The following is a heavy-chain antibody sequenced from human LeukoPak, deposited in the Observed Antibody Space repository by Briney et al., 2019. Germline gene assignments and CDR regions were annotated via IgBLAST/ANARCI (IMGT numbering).Heavy chain of an antibody. CDR3: ARESLTGYYTGFDY. CDR1: GYTFTGYY. Sequence: ASVKVSCTASGYTFTGYYMHWVRQAPGQGLEWMGWINPNSGGTNYAQKFQGRVTMTRDTSISAAYMELSRLRSDDTAVYYCARESLTGYYTGFDYWGQGTLVTVSS. V-gene: IGHV1-2*02. CDR2: INPNSGGT. J-gene: IGHJ4*02. D-gene: IGHD3-9*01.